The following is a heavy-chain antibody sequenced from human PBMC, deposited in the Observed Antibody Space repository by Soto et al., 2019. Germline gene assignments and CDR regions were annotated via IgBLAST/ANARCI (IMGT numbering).Heavy chain of an antibody. CDR2: ISGSGDRT. J-gene: IGHJ5*02. V-gene: IGHV3-23*01. CDR3: MKDDGAYPSTAPP. Sequence: EVQLLESGGGLVQPGGSLRLSCAASGITISNYPMSWVRQAPGKGLDWVSGISGSGDRTYYADSAKGRFTISKDISRNSLSLPLDSLGVEATAVYFWMKDDGAYPSTAPPWGHGTLLTVSS. CDR1: GITISNYP. D-gene: IGHD3-16*01.